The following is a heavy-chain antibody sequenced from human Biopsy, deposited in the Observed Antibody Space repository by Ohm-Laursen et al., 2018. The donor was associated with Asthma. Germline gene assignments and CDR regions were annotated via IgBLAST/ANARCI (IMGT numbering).Heavy chain of an antibody. CDR3: VRGSSSWHHGPFHYYYGLDV. D-gene: IGHD6-13*01. CDR1: GGYMRSGNYY. J-gene: IGHJ6*02. CDR2: IYYSGTT. Sequence: TLSLTCGLSSGSGGYMRSGNYYWGWIRQPPGKGLEWIGRIYYSGTTYYNPSLESRVPLSADTTKNQFSLKLTSVTAADTAVYYCVRGSSSWHHGPFHYYYGLDVWGQGTTATVSS. V-gene: IGHV4-39*01.